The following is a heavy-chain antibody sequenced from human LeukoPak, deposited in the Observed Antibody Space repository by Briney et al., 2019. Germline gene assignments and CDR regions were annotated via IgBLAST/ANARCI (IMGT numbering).Heavy chain of an antibody. CDR2: IKQDGSEK. Sequence: GGSLRLSCAASGFTFSSYWMSWVRQAPGKGLEWVANIKQDGSEKYYVDSVKGRFTISRDNAKNSLYLQMNSLRAEDTAVYYCARDLTFDYGSGSPYFDYWGQGTLVTVSP. D-gene: IGHD3-10*01. CDR3: ARDLTFDYGSGSPYFDY. CDR1: GFTFSSYW. J-gene: IGHJ4*02. V-gene: IGHV3-7*01.